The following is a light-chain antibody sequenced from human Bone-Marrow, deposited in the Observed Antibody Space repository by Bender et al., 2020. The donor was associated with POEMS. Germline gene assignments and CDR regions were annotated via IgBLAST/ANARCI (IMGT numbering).Light chain of an antibody. CDR2: DVS. CDR1: SSDVGTYNY. V-gene: IGLV2-14*01. J-gene: IGLJ2*01. CDR3: TSYTSTSTVL. Sequence: QSALTQPASVSGSPGQSLTISCTGTSSDVGTYNYVSWYQQHPGEVPKLMIYDVSNRPSGVSNRFSGSKSGNTASLTISWLQAEDEADYFCTSYTSTSTVLFGGGTKLTVL.